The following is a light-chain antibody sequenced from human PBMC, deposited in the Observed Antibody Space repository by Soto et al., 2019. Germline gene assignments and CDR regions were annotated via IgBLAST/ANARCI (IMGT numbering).Light chain of an antibody. CDR1: QTISTY. CDR3: QQSFSTPRT. Sequence: DIQITQSPSPVSASVADRVTITCGASQTISTYLNWYQQKPGKAPKLLIYGASSLQCGVPSRFSGSGSGTDFTLTISSLQPEDFGTYYCQQSFSTPRTFGQGTKVDI. J-gene: IGKJ1*01. CDR2: GAS. V-gene: IGKV1-39*01.